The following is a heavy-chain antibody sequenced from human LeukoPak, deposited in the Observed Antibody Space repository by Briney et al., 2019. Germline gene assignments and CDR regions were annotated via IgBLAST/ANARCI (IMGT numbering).Heavy chain of an antibody. V-gene: IGHV4-34*01. D-gene: IGHD6-13*01. CDR1: GGSFSDYY. J-gene: IGHJ6*02. CDR3: ARHEPHKDSSSWYLYYYYGMDV. CDR2: IKHSGNT. Sequence: PSETLSLTCAVYGGSFSDYYWSWIRQPPGKGLEWIGEIKHSGNTNYNPSLKSRVTISVDTSKNQFSLKLSSVTAADTAVYYCARHEPHKDSSSWYLYYYYGMDVWGQGTTVTVSS.